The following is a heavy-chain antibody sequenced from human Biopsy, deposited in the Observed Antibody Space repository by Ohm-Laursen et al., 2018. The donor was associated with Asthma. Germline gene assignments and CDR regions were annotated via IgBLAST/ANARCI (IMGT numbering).Heavy chain of an antibody. J-gene: IGHJ4*02. Sequence: SETLSLTCSVYGGSISSFYWSWIRQSPEKGLEWMGYVYWTGSTYYNPSLESRVTVSADTSKNRMFLELTSVTAADTAIYYCVRAVRNEQWLAPFDYWGQGKPVTVSS. V-gene: IGHV4-59*01. CDR3: VRAVRNEQWLAPFDY. CDR1: GGSISSFY. D-gene: IGHD6-19*01. CDR2: VYWTGST.